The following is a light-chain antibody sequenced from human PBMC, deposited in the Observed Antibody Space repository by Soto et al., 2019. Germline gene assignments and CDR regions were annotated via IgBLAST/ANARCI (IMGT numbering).Light chain of an antibody. Sequence: IVMTQYPDTLAVSLGERATFNCKSSQSVLYSSNNKNYLAWYQQKPGHPPKLLIYWASTRESGVPDRFSGSGSGTDFTLTISSLQAEDVAVYYCQQYYSTPQTFGQGTKVDIK. CDR1: QSVLYSSNNKNY. CDR3: QQYYSTPQT. V-gene: IGKV4-1*01. CDR2: WAS. J-gene: IGKJ1*01.